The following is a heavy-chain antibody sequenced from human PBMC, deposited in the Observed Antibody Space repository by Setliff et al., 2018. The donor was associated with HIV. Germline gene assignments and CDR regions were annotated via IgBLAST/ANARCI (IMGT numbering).Heavy chain of an antibody. CDR1: GGSISSGHY. CDR3: ARQSDFWSGYYDGAFDI. CDR2: IYYSGST. D-gene: IGHD3-3*01. Sequence: SETLSLTCTVSGGSISSGHYWSWIRQPPGKGLEWIGSIYYSGSTYYNPSLRSQVTISVDTSKNQFSLKLSSVTAADTAVYYCARQSDFWSGYYDGAFDIWGQGTMVTVSS. V-gene: IGHV4-39*01. J-gene: IGHJ3*02.